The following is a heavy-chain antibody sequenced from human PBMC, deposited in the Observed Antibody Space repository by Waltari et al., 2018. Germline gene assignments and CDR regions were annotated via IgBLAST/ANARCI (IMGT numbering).Heavy chain of an antibody. CDR1: GYTFTSYG. CDR3: ARGLFQDGYYYGMDV. V-gene: IGHV1-18*01. J-gene: IGHJ6*02. Sequence: QVQLVQSGAEVKKPGASVKVSCKASGYTFTSYGISWVRQAPGQGLEGMGWIIRYNGNTNYDQKLRGRVTMTTDTPTSTADMELRSLRSDDTAVYYCARGLFQDGYYYGMDVWGQGTTVTVSS. CDR2: IIRYNGNT.